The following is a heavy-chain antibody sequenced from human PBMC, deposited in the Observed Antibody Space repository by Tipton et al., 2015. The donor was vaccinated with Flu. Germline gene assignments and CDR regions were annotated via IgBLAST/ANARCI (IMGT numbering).Heavy chain of an antibody. J-gene: IGHJ5*02. D-gene: IGHD1-26*01. CDR3: VRHPISLGELRWFDP. Sequence: LRLSCAVSGFSITSGHFWGWIRQSPGKGLEWIGSAYQTGTAHYNASLKRRVTIAADTSKNQVSMRLTSVTAADTAIYFCVRHPISLGELRWFDPWGQGILVIVSS. CDR1: GFSITSGHF. CDR2: AYQTGTA. V-gene: IGHV4-38-2*01.